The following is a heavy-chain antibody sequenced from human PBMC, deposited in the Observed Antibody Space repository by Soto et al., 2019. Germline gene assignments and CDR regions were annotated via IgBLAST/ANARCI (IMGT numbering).Heavy chain of an antibody. D-gene: IGHD1-26*01. CDR2: ISGSGGST. Sequence: EVQMLESGGGLVQPGGSLRLSCAASGFTFSSYAMSWVRQAPGKGLEWVSAISGSGGSTYYADSVKGRFTISRDNSKNTLYLQMNSLRAEDTAVYYCAKGMSGSHTYGMDVWGQGTTVTVSS. J-gene: IGHJ6*02. V-gene: IGHV3-23*01. CDR3: AKGMSGSHTYGMDV. CDR1: GFTFSSYA.